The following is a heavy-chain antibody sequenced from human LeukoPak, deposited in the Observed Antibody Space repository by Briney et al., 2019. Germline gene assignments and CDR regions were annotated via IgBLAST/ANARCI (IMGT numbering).Heavy chain of an antibody. CDR2: IYYSGST. J-gene: IGHJ5*02. V-gene: IGHV4-61*01. CDR3: ARSKEITMVRGVIISRWFDP. D-gene: IGHD3-10*01. Sequence: SETLSLTCTVSGYSISSGYYWSWIRQPPGKGLEWIGYIYYSGSTNYNPSLKSRVTISVDTSKNQFSLKLSSVTAADTAVYYCARSKEITMVRGVIISRWFDPWGQGTLVTVSS. CDR1: GYSISSGYY.